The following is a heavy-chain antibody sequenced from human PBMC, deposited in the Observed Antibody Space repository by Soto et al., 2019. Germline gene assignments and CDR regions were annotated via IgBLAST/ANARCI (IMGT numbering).Heavy chain of an antibody. J-gene: IGHJ4*02. CDR1: GGSISSGGYY. Sequence: SETLSLTCTVSGGSISSGGYYWSWIRQHPGKGLEWIGYIYYSGSTYYNPSLKSRVTISVDTSKNQFSLKLSSVTAADTAVYYCAREVYDYIWGSYRQYYFDYWGQGTLVTVSS. D-gene: IGHD3-16*02. CDR3: AREVYDYIWGSYRQYYFDY. V-gene: IGHV4-31*03. CDR2: IYYSGST.